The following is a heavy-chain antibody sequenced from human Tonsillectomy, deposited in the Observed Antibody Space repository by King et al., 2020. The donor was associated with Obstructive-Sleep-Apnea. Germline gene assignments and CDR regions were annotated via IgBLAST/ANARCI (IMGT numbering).Heavy chain of an antibody. V-gene: IGHV3-23*04. CDR3: AKPILYYCGSGSFDS. CDR2: ITAGGGRT. D-gene: IGHD3-10*01. CDR1: GFTFGSYA. Sequence: VQLVESGGGLVQPGGSLRLSCAASGFTFGSYAMSWVRQAPGKGLEWVSAITAGGGRTYYADSMRGRFTISRDNSKNTLYLQMNSLRADDTAVYFCAKPILYYCGSGSFDSWGQGTLVTVSS. J-gene: IGHJ4*02.